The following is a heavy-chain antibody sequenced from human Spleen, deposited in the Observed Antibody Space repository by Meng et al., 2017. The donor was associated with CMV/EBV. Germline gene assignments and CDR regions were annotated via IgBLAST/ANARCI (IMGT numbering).Heavy chain of an antibody. J-gene: IGHJ4*02. CDR1: GFTFSSHS. CDR2: ISYDGSNK. V-gene: IGHV3-30-3*01. Sequence: GESLKISCAASGFTFSSHSMHWVRQVPGKGLEWVALISYDGSNKYYADSVKGRFTISRDNSKNTLFVQVNSLRAEDTAIYYCAKVDSGSWYRGFFDYWGQGTLVTVSS. CDR3: AKVDSGSWYRGFFDY. D-gene: IGHD6-13*01.